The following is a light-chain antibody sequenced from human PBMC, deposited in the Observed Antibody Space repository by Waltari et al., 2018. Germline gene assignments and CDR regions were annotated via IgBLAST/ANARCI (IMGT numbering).Light chain of an antibody. V-gene: IGLV3-19*01. J-gene: IGLJ2*01. CDR2: GKK. CDR3: SSRDSSASHVL. CDR1: SLRTSY. Sequence: SSELTQDPAVSVALGQTVRITCQGASLRTSYASWYQHNSGQAPILVLFGKKKRPSGIPDRFAGYNSETTTSLTITGAQAEDEADYYCSSRDSSASHVLFAGGTKLTVL.